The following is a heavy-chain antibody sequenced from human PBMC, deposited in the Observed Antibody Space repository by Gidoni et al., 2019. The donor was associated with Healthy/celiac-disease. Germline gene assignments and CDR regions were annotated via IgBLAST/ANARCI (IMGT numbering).Heavy chain of an antibody. Sequence: EVQLLESGGGLVQPGGSLRLSCAASGFTFRSDAMSGVRQAPGKGLEWVSAISGSGGSTYNADSVKGRFTISRDNSKNPLYLQMNSLRAEDTAVYYCAKGSKFAYYGSGSLIYYYYGMDVWGQGTTVTVSS. V-gene: IGHV3-23*01. J-gene: IGHJ6*02. CDR3: AKGSKFAYYGSGSLIYYYYGMDV. CDR2: ISGSGGST. D-gene: IGHD3-10*01. CDR1: GFTFRSDA.